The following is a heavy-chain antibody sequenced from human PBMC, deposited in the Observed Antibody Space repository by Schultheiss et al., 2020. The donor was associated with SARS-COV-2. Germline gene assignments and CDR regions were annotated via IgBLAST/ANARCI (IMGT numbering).Heavy chain of an antibody. CDR1: GFTFSSYA. V-gene: IGHV3-23*01. CDR2: ISSSSSYI. Sequence: GGSLRLSCAASGFTFSSYAMSWVRQAPGKGLEWVSAISSSSSYIYYADSVKGRFTISRDNSKNTLFLQMNSLRAEDTAVYYCTTVSPLDSSGWPDYYYGMDVWGQGTTVTVSS. D-gene: IGHD6-19*01. CDR3: TTVSPLDSSGWPDYYYGMDV. J-gene: IGHJ6*02.